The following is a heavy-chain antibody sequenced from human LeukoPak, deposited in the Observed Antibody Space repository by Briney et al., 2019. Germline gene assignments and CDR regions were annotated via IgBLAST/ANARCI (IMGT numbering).Heavy chain of an antibody. D-gene: IGHD3-10*01. Sequence: PSETLSLTCTVSGGSISSGDYYWSWIRQPPGKGLEGIGYIYYSGNTYYNPSLKSRVTISVDTSKNQFSLGLSSVTAADTAVYYCARFRITMLRGVIYYYYGMDVWGQGTTVTVSS. CDR2: IYYSGNT. CDR1: GGSISSGDYY. CDR3: ARFRITMLRGVIYYYYGMDV. V-gene: IGHV4-30-4*01. J-gene: IGHJ6*02.